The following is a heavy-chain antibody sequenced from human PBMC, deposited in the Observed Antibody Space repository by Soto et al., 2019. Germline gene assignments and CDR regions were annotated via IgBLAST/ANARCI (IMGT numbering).Heavy chain of an antibody. V-gene: IGHV4-34*01. Sequence: SETLSLTCAVYGGSFSGYYWSWIRQPPGKGLEWIGYINHSGSTNYNPSLKSRVTISVDRSKNQFTLQLTSVTAEDTAVYYCATSYGNAWYTYWGQGTQVTVSS. CDR2: INHSGST. CDR3: ATSYGNAWYTY. CDR1: GGSFSGYY. D-gene: IGHD6-13*01. J-gene: IGHJ4*02.